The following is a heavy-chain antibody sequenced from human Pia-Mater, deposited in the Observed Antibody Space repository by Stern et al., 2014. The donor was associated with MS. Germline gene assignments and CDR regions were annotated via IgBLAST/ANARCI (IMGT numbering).Heavy chain of an antibody. Sequence: EVQLVESGAELIRPGESLKISCKGSGFKFSIYWIAWVRQMPGKGLEWMGILYPGDSETRYSPSFQGPVTMSADKSTSTAYLQWSSLNASDTAMYFCARQTTAWASDVWGQGTLVTVSS. CDR2: LYPGDSET. D-gene: IGHD1-14*01. J-gene: IGHJ4*02. V-gene: IGHV5-51*01. CDR1: GFKFSIYW. CDR3: ARQTTAWASDV.